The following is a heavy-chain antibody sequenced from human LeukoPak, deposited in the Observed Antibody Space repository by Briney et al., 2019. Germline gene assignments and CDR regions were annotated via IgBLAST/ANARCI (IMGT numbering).Heavy chain of an antibody. CDR2: ISYDGSNK. D-gene: IGHD3-16*02. CDR1: GFTFSSYG. V-gene: IGHV3-30*18. J-gene: IGHJ4*02. CDR3: AKETYYDYVWGSYRPSAPVDY. Sequence: PGRSLRLSCAASGFTFSSYGMHWVRQAPGKGLEWVAVISYDGSNKYYADSVKGRFTISRDNSKNTLYLQMNSLRAEDTAVYYCAKETYYDYVWGSYRPSAPVDYWGQGTLVTVSS.